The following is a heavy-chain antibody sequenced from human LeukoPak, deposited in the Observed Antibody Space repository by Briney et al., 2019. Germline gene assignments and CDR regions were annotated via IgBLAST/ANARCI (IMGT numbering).Heavy chain of an antibody. V-gene: IGHV4-34*01. Sequence: SETLSLTCAVYGGSFSGYFLSWIRQPPAKGLEWVGEINHSGSTNYNPSLKRRVTISVDTSKNQFSLKLSSVTAADTAVYYCARGRRGASGSDYWGQGTLVTVSS. J-gene: IGHJ4*02. CDR3: ARGRRGASGSDY. CDR1: GGSFSGYF. D-gene: IGHD3-22*01. CDR2: INHSGST.